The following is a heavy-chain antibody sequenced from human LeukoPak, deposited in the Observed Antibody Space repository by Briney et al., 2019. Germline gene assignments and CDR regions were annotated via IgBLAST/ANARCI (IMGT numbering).Heavy chain of an antibody. J-gene: IGHJ6*03. D-gene: IGHD1-26*01. CDR3: ATTPLYQIEGATVPLPFYYFYYMDV. CDR2: FDPRDGDS. CDR1: GYTLTKRS. Sequence: ASVKVSCKVSGYTLTKRSVHWVRQAPGKGLEWVGGFDPRDGDSDYAQKFQGRAAMTEDTFTDTAFLEVSSLTSDDTAVYYCATTPLYQIEGATVPLPFYYFYYMDVWGSGTAVIVSS. V-gene: IGHV1-24*01.